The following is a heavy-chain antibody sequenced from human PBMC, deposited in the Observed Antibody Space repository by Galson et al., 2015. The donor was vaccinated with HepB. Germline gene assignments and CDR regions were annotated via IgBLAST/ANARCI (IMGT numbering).Heavy chain of an antibody. D-gene: IGHD2-21*01. CDR2: IIPTFGTS. V-gene: IGHV1-69*13. J-gene: IGHJ3*01. CDR3: ARGFAYCGGDCDRAFDF. CDR1: GTTFSSYA. Sequence: SVKVSCKASGTTFSSYAIFWVRQAPGQGLEWMGGIIPTFGTSKDAQKFQGRVTITADESTNTAYMELRSLGSDETAVYYCARGFAYCGGDCDRAFDFWGQGTMVTVSS.